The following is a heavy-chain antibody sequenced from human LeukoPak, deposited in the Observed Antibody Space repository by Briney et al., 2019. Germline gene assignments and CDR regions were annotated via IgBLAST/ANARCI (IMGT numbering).Heavy chain of an antibody. CDR2: ISSSSSYI. J-gene: IGHJ4*02. D-gene: IGHD2-21*02. CDR3: AREAHCGGDCFDFDY. CDR1: GFTFSSYS. V-gene: IGHV3-21*01. Sequence: GGSLRLSCAASGFTFSSYSMNWVRQAPGKGLEWVSSISSSSSYIYYADSVKGRFTISRDNAKNSLYLQMNSLRAEDTAVYYCAREAHCGGDCFDFDYWGQGTLVTVSS.